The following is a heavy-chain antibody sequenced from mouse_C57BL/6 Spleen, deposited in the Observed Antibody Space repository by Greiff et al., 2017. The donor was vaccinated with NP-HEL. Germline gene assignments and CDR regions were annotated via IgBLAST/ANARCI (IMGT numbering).Heavy chain of an antibody. Sequence: VQLQQSGPELVKPGASVKISCKASGYSFTDYNMNWVKQSNGKSLEWIGVINPNYGTNSYNQQFKGKATLTVDQSSSTAYMQLNSLTSEDSAVYYCARSAYYGNYEYAMDYWGQGTSVTVSS. V-gene: IGHV1-39*01. CDR2: INPNYGTN. CDR3: ARSAYYGNYEYAMDY. J-gene: IGHJ4*01. D-gene: IGHD2-10*01. CDR1: GYSFTDYN.